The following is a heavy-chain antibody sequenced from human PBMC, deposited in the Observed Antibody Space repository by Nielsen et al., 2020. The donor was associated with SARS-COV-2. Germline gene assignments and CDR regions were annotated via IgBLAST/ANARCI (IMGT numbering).Heavy chain of an antibody. D-gene: IGHD3-3*01. CDR3: ASNPNPGVVIAPYYYYMDV. CDR2: IIPIFGTA. V-gene: IGHV1-69*13. CDR1: GGTFSSYA. Sequence: SVKVSCKASGGTFSSYAISWVRQAPGQGLEWMGGIIPIFGTANYAQKFQGRVTITADESTSTAYMELSSLRSEDTAVYYCASNPNPGVVIAPYYYYMDVWGKGTTVTVSS. J-gene: IGHJ6*03.